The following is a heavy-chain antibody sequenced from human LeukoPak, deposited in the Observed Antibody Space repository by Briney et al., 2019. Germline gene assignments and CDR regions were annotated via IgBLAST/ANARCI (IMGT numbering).Heavy chain of an antibody. CDR1: GGSISSSSYY. V-gene: IGHV4-39*07. Sequence: PSETLSLTCTVSGGSISSSSYYWGWIRQPPGKGLEWIGSIYYSGSTYYNPSLKSRDTISVDTSKNQFSLKLSSVTAADTAVYYCARRERAAAGRGSRAFDIWGQGTMVTVSS. CDR3: ARRERAAAGRGSRAFDI. CDR2: IYYSGST. J-gene: IGHJ3*02. D-gene: IGHD6-13*01.